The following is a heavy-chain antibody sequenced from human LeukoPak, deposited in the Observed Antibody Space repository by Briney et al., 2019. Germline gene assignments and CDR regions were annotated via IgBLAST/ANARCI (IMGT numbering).Heavy chain of an antibody. V-gene: IGHV1-69*04. CDR1: GGSFSSFV. J-gene: IGHJ4*02. Sequence: ASVKVSCKASGGSFSSFVITWVRQAPGQGLEWMGRIIPVLGVSNFAQKFQGRVTITADKSTSTAYMELRSLRSDDTAVYYCARDRSGSRVYDYWGQGTLVTVSS. CDR2: IIPVLGVS. D-gene: IGHD1-26*01. CDR3: ARDRSGSRVYDY.